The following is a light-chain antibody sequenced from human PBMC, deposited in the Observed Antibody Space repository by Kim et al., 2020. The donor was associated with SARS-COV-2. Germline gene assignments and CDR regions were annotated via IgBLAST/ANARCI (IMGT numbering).Light chain of an antibody. CDR1: SSDIGCYNY. CDR2: AVS. V-gene: IGLV2-14*03. CDR3: ISYTTTTTWV. J-gene: IGLJ3*02. Sequence: GQSLTISCTGTSSDIGCYNYVSWYQQHPGKAPELMIYAVSKRLSGVSNRFSGSKSGNTASLTISGLQAEDEADYYCISYTTTTTWVFGGGTQLTVL.